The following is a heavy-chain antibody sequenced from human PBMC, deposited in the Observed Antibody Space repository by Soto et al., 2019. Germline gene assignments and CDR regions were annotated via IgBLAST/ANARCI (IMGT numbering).Heavy chain of an antibody. V-gene: IGHV3-74*01. D-gene: IGHD1-1*01. CDR2: MSGDGKTI. J-gene: IGHJ5*02. CDR3: ARSYVPGIAGFDP. CDR1: GFTFSNYF. Sequence: GGSLRLSCAASGFTFSNYFMHWVRQVPGEGLVWVSRMSGDGKTISYADSVKGRFTISRDNAKNTLYLQMNSLRVEDTAVYYCARSYVPGIAGFDPWGQGTLVTVSS.